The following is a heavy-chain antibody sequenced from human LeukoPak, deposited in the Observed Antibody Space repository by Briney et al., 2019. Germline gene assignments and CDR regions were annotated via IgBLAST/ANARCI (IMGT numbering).Heavy chain of an antibody. Sequence: NPSETLSLTCVVSGASISGGTYYWGWIRQPPGKGLEWIGSIYYTGSTYDNPSLKGRVTISVDTSKNQFSLKLSSVTAADTAVYYCARRGGSGRAFDYWGQGTLVTVSS. CDR2: IYYTGST. D-gene: IGHD1-26*01. J-gene: IGHJ4*02. CDR1: GASISGGTYY. V-gene: IGHV4-39*01. CDR3: ARRGGSGRAFDY.